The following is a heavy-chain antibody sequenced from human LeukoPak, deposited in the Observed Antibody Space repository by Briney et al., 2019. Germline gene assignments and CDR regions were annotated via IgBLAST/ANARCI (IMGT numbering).Heavy chain of an antibody. D-gene: IGHD3-3*01. CDR1: GYTFTSYW. J-gene: IGHJ4*02. CDR2: IDPSDSYT. CDR3: ARHSHYDFWSGYLDY. V-gene: IGHV5-10-1*01. Sequence: GESLKISCKGSGYTFTSYWISWVRQMPGKGLEWMGKIDPSDSYTTYNPSFQGHVTISADKSISAAYLQWSSLKAPDTAMYYCARHSHYDFWSGYLDYWGQGTLVTVSS.